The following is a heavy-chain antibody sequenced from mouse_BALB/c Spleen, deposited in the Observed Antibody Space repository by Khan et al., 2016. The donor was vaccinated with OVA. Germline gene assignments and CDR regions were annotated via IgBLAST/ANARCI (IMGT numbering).Heavy chain of an antibody. V-gene: IGHV5-6*01. CDR2: ISSGGDYT. Sequence: EVELVESGGDLVKPGGSLKLSCAASGFSFSSYSMSWVRQTPDKRLEWVATISSGGDYTYYPDIVKGRFTISRDNAKNTLYLQMSSLNSEDTAMYYCASHLTGSFAYGGQGTLVTVSA. D-gene: IGHD4-1*01. CDR3: ASHLTGSFAY. J-gene: IGHJ3*01. CDR1: GFSFSSYS.